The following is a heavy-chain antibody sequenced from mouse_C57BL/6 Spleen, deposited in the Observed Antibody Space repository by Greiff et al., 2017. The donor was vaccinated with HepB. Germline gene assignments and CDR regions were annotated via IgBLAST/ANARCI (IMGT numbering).Heavy chain of an antibody. J-gene: IGHJ2*01. CDR2: ISYDGSN. CDR1: GYSITSGYY. CDR3: ARDGQYYFDY. V-gene: IGHV3-6*01. Sequence: DVKLQESGPGLVKPSQSLSLTCSVTGYSITSGYYWNWIRQFPGNKLEWLGYISYDGSNNYNPSLQNRISITRDTSKNQFFLKLNSVTTEDTATYYCARDGQYYFDYSGQGTTLTVSS.